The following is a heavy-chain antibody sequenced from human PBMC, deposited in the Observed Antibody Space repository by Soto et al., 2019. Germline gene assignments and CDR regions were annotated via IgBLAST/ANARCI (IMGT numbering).Heavy chain of an antibody. J-gene: IGHJ4*02. V-gene: IGHV4-39*01. CDR1: GGSISSSSYY. D-gene: IGHD3-10*01. CDR2: IYYSVST. Sequence: PSETLSLTCTVSGGSISSSSYYWGWIRQPPGKGLEWIGSIYYSVSTYYNPSLKSRVTISVDTSKNQFSLKLTSVTAADTAVYYFWNTYLFGSGSGYCGQRYLVPVSS. CDR3: WNTYLFGSGSGY.